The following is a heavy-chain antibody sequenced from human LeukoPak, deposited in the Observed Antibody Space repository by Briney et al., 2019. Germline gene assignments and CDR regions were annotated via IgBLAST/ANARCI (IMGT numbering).Heavy chain of an antibody. CDR1: DFSFSLHN. J-gene: IGHJ4*02. D-gene: IGHD4-17*01. CDR2: ISGSASST. CDR3: AKNYGDYEDVFDY. V-gene: IGHV3-23*01. Sequence: GGSLRLSCAASDFSFSLHNMNWVRQAPGKGLEWVSGISGSASSTYYADSMKGRFTIARDNSKNTLYLQMNSLRAEDTAVYYCAKNYGDYEDVFDYWGQGTLVTVSS.